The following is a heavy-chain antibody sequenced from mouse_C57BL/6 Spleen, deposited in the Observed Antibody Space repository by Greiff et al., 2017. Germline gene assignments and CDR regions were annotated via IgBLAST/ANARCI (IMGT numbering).Heavy chain of an antibody. J-gene: IGHJ2*01. CDR1: GFTFSSYA. Sequence: DVMLVESGGGLVKPGGSLKLSCAASGFTFSSYAMSWVRQTPEKRLEWVATISDGGSYTYYPDNVKGRFTISRDNAKNNLYLQMSHLKSEDTAMYYCARPYGSSYGYFDYWGQGTTLTVSS. CDR3: ARPYGSSYGYFDY. V-gene: IGHV5-4*03. D-gene: IGHD1-1*01. CDR2: ISDGGSYT.